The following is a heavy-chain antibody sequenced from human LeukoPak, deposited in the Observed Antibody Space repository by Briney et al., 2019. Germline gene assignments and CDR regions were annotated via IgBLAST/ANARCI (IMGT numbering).Heavy chain of an antibody. J-gene: IGHJ5*02. CDR2: IISDGTT. CDR1: GFTISSHL. CDR3: ARAYNWKLDP. V-gene: IGHV3-74*03. D-gene: IGHD1-20*01. Sequence: GGSLRLSCAASGFTISSHLMYWVRQPPGKGLVWVSRIISDGTTTYAGSVKGRFTISRDNAKNTLYLEMNSLGAEDTALYYCARAYNWKLDPWGQGTLVTVSS.